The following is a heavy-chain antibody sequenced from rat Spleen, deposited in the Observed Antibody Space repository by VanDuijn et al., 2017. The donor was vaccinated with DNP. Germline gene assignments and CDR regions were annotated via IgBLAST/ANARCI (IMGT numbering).Heavy chain of an antibody. CDR2: ISYSGNT. D-gene: IGHD4-2*01. J-gene: IGHJ3*01. CDR1: GYSITSNY. CDR3: ASGGAGIWFAY. Sequence: EVQLQESGSGLVKPSQSLSLTCSVTGYSITSNYWGWIRKFPGNKLEYIGHISYSGNTNYNPALKSRLSITRDTSKNQFLLQLNSVTTEDTATYYCASGGAGIWFAYWGQGTLVTVSS. V-gene: IGHV3-1*01.